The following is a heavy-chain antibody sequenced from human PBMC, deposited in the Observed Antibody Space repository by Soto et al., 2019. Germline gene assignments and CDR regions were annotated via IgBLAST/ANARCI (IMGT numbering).Heavy chain of an antibody. Sequence: QVQLVQSGAEAKKPGSSVKVSCKTSGGTFSSYAISWVRQAPGQGLEWMGGIVPLFRTTNYAQKFQGRVTNTADTSSDTVYMELSGLRSGDTAVYYCVRGGYSSTWSNLLDRSGLDVWGRGTTVTVAS. CDR3: VRGGYSSTWSNLLDRSGLDV. V-gene: IGHV1-69*06. CDR2: IVPLFRTT. J-gene: IGHJ6*02. D-gene: IGHD6-13*01. CDR1: GGTFSSYA.